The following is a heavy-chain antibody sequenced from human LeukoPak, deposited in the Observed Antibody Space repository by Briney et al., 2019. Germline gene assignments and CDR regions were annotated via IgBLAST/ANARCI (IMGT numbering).Heavy chain of an antibody. V-gene: IGHV3-23*01. J-gene: IGHJ4*02. Sequence: GGSLRLSCAASRFTFSSHAMSWVRQAPGKGLGWVSLISGSGDNTYYADSVKGRFTISRDNSKNTLYLQMNSLRAEDTAVYYCAKVDSSSFNFDYWGQGTLVTVSS. CDR2: ISGSGDNT. CDR1: RFTFSSHA. D-gene: IGHD6-6*01. CDR3: AKVDSSSFNFDY.